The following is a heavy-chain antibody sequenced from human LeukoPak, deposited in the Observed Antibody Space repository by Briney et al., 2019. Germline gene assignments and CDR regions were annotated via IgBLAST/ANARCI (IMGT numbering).Heavy chain of an antibody. J-gene: IGHJ3*02. CDR2: ISSSGSTI. D-gene: IGHD3-3*01. CDR3: ARDFLLADAFDI. Sequence: GGSLRLSCAASGFIFSDYYMSWIRKAPGKGLEWVSYISSSGSTIYYADSVKGRFTISRDNAKNSLYLQMNSLRAEDTAVYYCARDFLLADAFDIWGQGTMVTVSS. CDR1: GFIFSDYY. V-gene: IGHV3-11*01.